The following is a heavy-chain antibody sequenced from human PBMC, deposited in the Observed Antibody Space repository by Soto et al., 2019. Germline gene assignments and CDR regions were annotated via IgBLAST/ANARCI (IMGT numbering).Heavy chain of an antibody. CDR3: ASGFDSDGLYNGGHP. V-gene: IGHV4-4*02. D-gene: IGHD3-22*01. Sequence: VQLQESGPGLVQPSGTLSLTCTVSGGSISTTNWWSWVRQSPGKGLEWIGEILHIGSTNYNPSLKRRVTISIDKSKNQFSLRLSSVTAADTAVYYCASGFDSDGLYNGGHPWGQGTLVSVSS. CDR1: GGSISTTNW. J-gene: IGHJ5*02. CDR2: ILHIGST.